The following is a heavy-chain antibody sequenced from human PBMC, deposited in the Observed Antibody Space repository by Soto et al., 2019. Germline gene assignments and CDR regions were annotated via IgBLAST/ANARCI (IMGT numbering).Heavy chain of an antibody. CDR1: GFTFSDYY. CDR3: ARDRLQYGWFDP. CDR2: ISSSGSTI. D-gene: IGHD4-4*01. V-gene: IGHV3-11*01. J-gene: IGHJ5*02. Sequence: GGLRLSCAASGFTFSDYYMSWIRQAPGKGLEWVSYISSSGSTIYYADSVKGRFTISRDNAKNSLYPQMNSLRAEDTAVYYCARDRLQYGWFDPWGQGTLVTVSS.